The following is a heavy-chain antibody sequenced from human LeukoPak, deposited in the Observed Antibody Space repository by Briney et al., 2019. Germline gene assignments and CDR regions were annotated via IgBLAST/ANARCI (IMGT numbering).Heavy chain of an antibody. CDR1: GLTFSSYS. J-gene: IGHJ4*02. Sequence: SGGSLRLSCAVSGLTFSSYSMSWVRQAPGKGLEWVSSISSSGTYKYYADSVMGRFTISRDNAKNSLYLQMNSLRAEDTAVYYCANTYGDYPFDYWGQGILVTVSS. CDR2: ISSSGTYK. D-gene: IGHD4-17*01. V-gene: IGHV3-21*01. CDR3: ANTYGDYPFDY.